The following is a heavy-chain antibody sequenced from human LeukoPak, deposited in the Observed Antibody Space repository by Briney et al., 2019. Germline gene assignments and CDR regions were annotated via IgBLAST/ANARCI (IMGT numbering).Heavy chain of an antibody. Sequence: GGSLRLSCAASGFTFSSYAVSWVRQAPGKGLEWVSTISGTSDRTYYADSVKGRFSISRDNSKNTLYLQMNSLRAEDTAVYYCAKHLEAQWELLDYWGQGTLVTVSS. CDR1: GFTFSSYA. CDR2: ISGTSDRT. J-gene: IGHJ4*02. CDR3: AKHLEAQWELLDY. V-gene: IGHV3-23*01. D-gene: IGHD1-26*01.